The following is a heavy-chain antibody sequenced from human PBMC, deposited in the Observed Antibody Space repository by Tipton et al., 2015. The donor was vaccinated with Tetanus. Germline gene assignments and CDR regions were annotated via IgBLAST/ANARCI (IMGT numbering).Heavy chain of an antibody. V-gene: IGHV3-23*01. Sequence: SLRLSCAASGFTFSSYAMSWVRQAPGKGLEWVSAISGSGGSTYYADSVKGRFTISRDNSKNTLYLQMNSLRAEDTAVYYCAKENALDLAYDSPQTGYFDYWGQGTLVTVSS. D-gene: IGHD3-22*01. CDR1: GFTFSSYA. J-gene: IGHJ4*02. CDR3: AKENALDLAYDSPQTGYFDY. CDR2: ISGSGGST.